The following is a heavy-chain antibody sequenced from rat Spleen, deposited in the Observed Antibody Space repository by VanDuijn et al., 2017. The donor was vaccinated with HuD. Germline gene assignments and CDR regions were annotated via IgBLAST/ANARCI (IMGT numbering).Heavy chain of an antibody. J-gene: IGHJ2*01. CDR1: GFTFSSYG. Sequence: VQLAESGGGLVQPGRSMKLSCTALGFTFSSYGMHWIRQAPGKGLHWIAFVGSSSDTVYADAVKGRFTISRDNAKNTLYLQLDSLKSEDTAIYFCARDTHTMGISDYWGQGVMVTVSS. D-gene: IGHD1-9*01. CDR2: VGSSSDT. V-gene: IGHV5-62*01. CDR3: ARDTHTMGISDY.